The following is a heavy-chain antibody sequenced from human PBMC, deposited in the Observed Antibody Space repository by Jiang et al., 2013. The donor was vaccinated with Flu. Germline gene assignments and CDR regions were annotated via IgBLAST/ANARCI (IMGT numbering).Heavy chain of an antibody. Sequence: WISAYNGNTNYAQKLQGRVTMTTDTSTSTAYMELRSLRSDDTAVYYCARVKRFVGVGAGDYWGQGTLVTVSS. V-gene: IGHV1-18*01. CDR3: ARVKRFVGVGAGDY. CDR2: ISAYNGNT. J-gene: IGHJ4*02. D-gene: IGHD2-15*01.